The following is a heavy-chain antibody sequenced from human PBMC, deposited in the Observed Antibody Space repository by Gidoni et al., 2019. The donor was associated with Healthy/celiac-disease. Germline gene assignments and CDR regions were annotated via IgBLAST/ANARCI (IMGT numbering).Heavy chain of an antibody. Sequence: QVQLQESGPGLVKPSETLSLTCTVSGGSISSYYWSWIRQPPGKGLEWIGYIYYSGSTNYNPSLKSRVTISVDTSKNQFSLKLSSVTAADTAVYYCARGGDYGATTPFDYWGQGTLVTVSS. J-gene: IGHJ4*02. CDR1: GGSISSYY. CDR2: IYYSGST. D-gene: IGHD4-17*01. CDR3: ARGGDYGATTPFDY. V-gene: IGHV4-59*01.